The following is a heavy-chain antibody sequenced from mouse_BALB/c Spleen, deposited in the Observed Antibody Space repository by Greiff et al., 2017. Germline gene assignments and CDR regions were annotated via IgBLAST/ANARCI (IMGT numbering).Heavy chain of an antibody. J-gene: IGHJ2*01. Sequence: EVQVVESGGGLVQPGGSRKLSCAASGFTFSSFGMHWVRQAPEKGLEWVAYISSGSSTIYYADTVKGRFTISRDNPKNTLFLQMTRLKSEETAMYYSAREDYFDYWGQGTTLTVSS. CDR3: AREDYFDY. CDR1: GFTFSSFG. V-gene: IGHV5-17*02. CDR2: ISSGSSTI.